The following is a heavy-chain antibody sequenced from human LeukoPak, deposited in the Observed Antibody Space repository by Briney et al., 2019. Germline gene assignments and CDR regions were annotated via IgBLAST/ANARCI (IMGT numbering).Heavy chain of an antibody. J-gene: IGHJ4*02. CDR1: GFTFSNYE. D-gene: IGHD4-17*01. CDR3: ARGSTVITPFDY. CDR2: ISSSSSTR. Sequence: GRSLRLSCAASGFTFSNYEMNWVRQAPGKGLEWVSYISSSSSTRYYADSVKGRFTISRDNAKNSLYLQMDILRAEDTAVYYCARGSTVITPFDYWGQGTLVTVSS. V-gene: IGHV3-48*03.